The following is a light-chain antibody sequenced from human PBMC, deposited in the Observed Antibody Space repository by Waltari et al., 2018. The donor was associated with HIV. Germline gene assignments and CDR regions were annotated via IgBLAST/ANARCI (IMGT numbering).Light chain of an antibody. J-gene: IGKJ3*01. CDR1: QSVSDSF. V-gene: IGKV3-20*01. CDR3: QVFGSSPRFT. Sequence: EIVLTQSPGTLSLSPGDRATISCRASQSVSDSFLNWYQQKPGQAPRLLIYGASSRATGIPDRFRGSGSGTDFTLTISRLEPEDYAVYYCQVFGSSPRFTFGPGTRVEIK. CDR2: GAS.